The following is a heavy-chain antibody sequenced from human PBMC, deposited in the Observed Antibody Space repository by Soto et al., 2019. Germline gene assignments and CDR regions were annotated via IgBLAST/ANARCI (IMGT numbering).Heavy chain of an antibody. D-gene: IGHD3-10*01. CDR1: GLTFNDSA. Sequence: PGGSLRLSCTASGLTFNDSAMTWVRQAPGKGLEWVSGISARADAKYYAASVRGRFTIFRDNSRRTVSLQMNSLRVDDTAVYYSAPSLSPWVRQPPYYWGLGALVTVSS. CDR2: ISARADAK. J-gene: IGHJ4*02. CDR3: APSLSPWVRQPPYY. V-gene: IGHV3-23*01.